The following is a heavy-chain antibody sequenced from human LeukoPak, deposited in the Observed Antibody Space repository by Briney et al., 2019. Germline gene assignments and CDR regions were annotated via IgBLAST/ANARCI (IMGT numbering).Heavy chain of an antibody. CDR3: ARDGDHGDSPRGNYYYGMDV. Sequence: GGSLRLSCAASGFIFSSYSMNWVRQAPGKGLEWVSNISSSTSTIYYADSVKGRFTISRDNAKNSLYLQMNSLRAEDTAVYYCARDGDHGDSPRGNYYYGMDVWGQGTTVTVSS. J-gene: IGHJ6*02. V-gene: IGHV3-48*04. CDR2: ISSSTSTI. CDR1: GFIFSSYS. D-gene: IGHD4-17*01.